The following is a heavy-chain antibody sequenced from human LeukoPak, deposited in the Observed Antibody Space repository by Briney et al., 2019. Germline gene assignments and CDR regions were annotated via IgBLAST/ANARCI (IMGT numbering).Heavy chain of an antibody. CDR3: ARRATTGAPYYFDY. V-gene: IGHV4-59*08. D-gene: IGHD1-1*01. CDR2: IYYSGST. J-gene: IGHJ4*02. CDR1: GGSISSYY. Sequence: SETLSLTCTVSGGSISSYYWRWIRQPPGKGLEWIGYIYYSGSTNYNPSLKSRVTISVDTSKNQFSLKLSSVTAADTAVYYCARRATTGAPYYFDYWGQGTLVTVSS.